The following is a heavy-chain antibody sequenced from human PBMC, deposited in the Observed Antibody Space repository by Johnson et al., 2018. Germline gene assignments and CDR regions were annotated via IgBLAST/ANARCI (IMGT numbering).Heavy chain of an antibody. V-gene: IGHV3-33*01. D-gene: IGHD6-13*01. CDR2: IWCDGSNK. Sequence: QVQLVQSGGGVVQPGRSLRLSCVASGFSFSSYGMHWVRQAPGKGLEWVAVIWCDGSNKYYADSVKGRFTISRDNSKNTLYLQMNSLRAEDTALYYCARTESWPGAFDIWGQGTMVTFSS. CDR3: ARTESWPGAFDI. J-gene: IGHJ3*02. CDR1: GFSFSSYG.